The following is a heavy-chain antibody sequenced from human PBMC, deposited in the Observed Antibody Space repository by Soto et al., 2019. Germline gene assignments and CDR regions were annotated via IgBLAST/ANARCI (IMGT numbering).Heavy chain of an antibody. CDR1: GYTFTSYD. CDR3: ARATFILTPGGNRFDP. V-gene: IGHV1-8*01. J-gene: IGHJ5*02. D-gene: IGHD3-9*01. Sequence: ASVKVSCKASGYTFTSYDINWVRQATGQGLEWMGWMNPNSGNTGYAQKFQGRVTMTRNTSISTAYMELSSLRSEDTAVYYRARATFILTPGGNRFDPWGQGTLVTVSS. CDR2: MNPNSGNT.